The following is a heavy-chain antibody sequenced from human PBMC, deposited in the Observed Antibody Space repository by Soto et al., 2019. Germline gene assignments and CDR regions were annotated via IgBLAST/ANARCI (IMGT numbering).Heavy chain of an antibody. D-gene: IGHD3-10*01. CDR3: VKTSGYYYGSGSQRNWFDP. CDR2: ISSNGGST. V-gene: IGHV3-64D*06. Sequence: GGSLRLSCSASGFTFSSYAMHWVRQAPGKGLEYVSAISSNGGSTYYADSVKGRFTISRDNSKNTLYLQMSSLRAEDTAVYYCVKTSGYYYGSGSQRNWFDPWGQGTLVTVSS. J-gene: IGHJ5*02. CDR1: GFTFSSYA.